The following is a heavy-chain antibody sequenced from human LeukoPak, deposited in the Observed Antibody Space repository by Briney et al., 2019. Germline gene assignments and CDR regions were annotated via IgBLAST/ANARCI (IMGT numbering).Heavy chain of an antibody. Sequence: GGSLRLSCAASGFTFSSYAMSWVRQAPGKGLEWVSAISGSGGSTYYADSVKGRFTISRDNAKNSLYLQMNSLRAEDTALYYCAKDTRLLWFGELAYWGQGTLVTVSS. V-gene: IGHV3-23*01. CDR3: AKDTRLLWFGELAY. D-gene: IGHD3-10*01. CDR2: ISGSGGST. J-gene: IGHJ4*02. CDR1: GFTFSSYA.